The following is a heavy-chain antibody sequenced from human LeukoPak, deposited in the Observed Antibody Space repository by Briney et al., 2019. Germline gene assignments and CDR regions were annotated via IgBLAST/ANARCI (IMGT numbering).Heavy chain of an antibody. CDR1: GYTFTSFG. Sequence: ASVKVSCKASGYTFTSFGINWVRQAPGQGLEWMGWISGYNGNTNYAQKFQGRVTMTTDTSTSTAYMELRSLRSDDTAVYYCAGDAGWTYYFDYWGQGTLVTVSS. J-gene: IGHJ4*02. V-gene: IGHV1-18*04. D-gene: IGHD3/OR15-3a*01. CDR2: ISGYNGNT. CDR3: AGDAGWTYYFDY.